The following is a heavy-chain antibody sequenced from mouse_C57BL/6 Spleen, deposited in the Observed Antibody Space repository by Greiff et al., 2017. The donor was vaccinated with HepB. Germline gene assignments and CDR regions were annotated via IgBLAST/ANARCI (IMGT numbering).Heavy chain of an antibody. CDR2: IHPNSGST. Sequence: QVQLQQSGAELVKPGASVKLSCKASGYTFTSYWMHWVKQRPGQGLEWIGMIHPNSGSTNYNEKFKSKATLTVDKSSSTAYMQLSSLTSEDSAVYYCARYYSKGYAMDYWGQGTSVTVSS. J-gene: IGHJ4*01. V-gene: IGHV1-64*01. CDR1: GYTFTSYW. CDR3: ARYYSKGYAMDY. D-gene: IGHD2-5*01.